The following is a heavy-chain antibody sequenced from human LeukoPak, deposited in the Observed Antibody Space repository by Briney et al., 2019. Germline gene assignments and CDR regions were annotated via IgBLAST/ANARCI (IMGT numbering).Heavy chain of an antibody. Sequence: ASVKVSCKASGFNFNNYAMAWVRQAPGQGLEWVGGTIPLFATGHSAHNVQGRVTISDKFQDRVTITADESANTAYMEVRSLTSEDSAMYYCARGITQVYSSGWTWGTGQTPWAYYDHWGQGSLVAV. D-gene: IGHD6-25*01. J-gene: IGHJ4*02. CDR2: TIPLFATG. V-gene: IGHV1-69*13. CDR1: GFNFNNYA. CDR3: ARGITQVYSSGWTWGTGQTPWAYYDH.